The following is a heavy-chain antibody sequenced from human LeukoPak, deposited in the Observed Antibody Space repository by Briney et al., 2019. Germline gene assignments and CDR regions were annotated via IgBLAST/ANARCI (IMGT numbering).Heavy chain of an antibody. CDR1: GGSISSSSSY. CDR3: ARTVRAVGSGFDFDY. Sequence: PSETLSLTCSVSGGSISSSSSYWGWIRQPPGKGLEWIGSVSNGGSTYYNPSLKSRVTISVDMSRNQFSLKLRSVTAADTAVYFCARTVRAVGSGFDFDYWGQGTLVTVSS. CDR2: VSNGGST. V-gene: IGHV4-39*07. J-gene: IGHJ4*02. D-gene: IGHD5-12*01.